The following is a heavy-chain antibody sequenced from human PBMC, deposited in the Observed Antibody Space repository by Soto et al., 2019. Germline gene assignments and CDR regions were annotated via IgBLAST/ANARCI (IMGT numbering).Heavy chain of an antibody. CDR1: GFTFSSYA. CDR3: AKDRRFLGRGCDAFDI. D-gene: IGHD3-3*01. V-gene: IGHV3-23*01. CDR2: ISGSGGST. J-gene: IGHJ3*02. Sequence: PGGSLRLSCAASGFTFSSYAMSWVRQAPGKGLEWVSAISGSGGSTYYADSVKGRFTISRDNSKNTLYLQMNSLRAEDTAVYYCAKDRRFLGRGCDAFDIWGQGTMVTVSS.